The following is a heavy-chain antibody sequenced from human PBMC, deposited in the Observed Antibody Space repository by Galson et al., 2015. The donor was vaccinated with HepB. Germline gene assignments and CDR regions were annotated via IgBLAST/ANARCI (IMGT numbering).Heavy chain of an antibody. CDR3: ARVPSEEPRYYGSGSYMFDY. CDR2: ISAYTGNT. D-gene: IGHD3-10*01. J-gene: IGHJ4*02. V-gene: IGHV1-18*01. Sequence: SVKVSCKASGYTFTSYGISWVRQAPGQGLEWMGWISAYTGNTNYAQKLQGRVTMTTDTSTSTAYMELRSLRSDDTAVYYCARVPSEEPRYYGSGSYMFDYWGQGTLVTVSS. CDR1: GYTFTSYG.